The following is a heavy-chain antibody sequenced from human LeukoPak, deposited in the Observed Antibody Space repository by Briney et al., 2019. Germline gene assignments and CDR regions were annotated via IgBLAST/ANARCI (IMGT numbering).Heavy chain of an antibody. CDR3: STERWGSSAFEGKEAVDF. V-gene: IGHV3-7*01. Sequence: GGSLRLSCTASGVTFSNYLLSGVRRTLGGGREWGSNIIEDGGEKNYVDTLRGRFTISTENSRNSLYLQINSLRDQKPPVYNCSTERWGSSAFEGKEAVDFWGQGTLVTVSS. J-gene: IGHJ4*02. CDR1: GVTFSNYL. CDR2: IIEDGGEK. D-gene: IGHD4-23*01.